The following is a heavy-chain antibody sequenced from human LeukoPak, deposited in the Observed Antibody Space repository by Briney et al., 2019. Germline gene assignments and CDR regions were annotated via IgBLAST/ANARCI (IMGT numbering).Heavy chain of an antibody. J-gene: IGHJ4*02. Sequence: GGSLRLSCAASGFTFSSYSMNWVRQAPGRGLEWVSSISSSSSYIYYADSVKGRFTISRDNAKNSLYLQMNSLRAEDTAVYYCAKDLGFWEVFGYFDYWGQGTLVTVSS. D-gene: IGHD3-10*01. CDR2: ISSSSSYI. V-gene: IGHV3-21*01. CDR3: AKDLGFWEVFGYFDY. CDR1: GFTFSSYS.